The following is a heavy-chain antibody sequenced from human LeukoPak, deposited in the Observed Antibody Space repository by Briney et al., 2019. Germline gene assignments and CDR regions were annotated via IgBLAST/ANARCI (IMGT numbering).Heavy chain of an antibody. CDR2: IIPIFGTA. CDR3: ASHYYDSSGYGDLDY. V-gene: IGHV1-69*05. CDR1: GYTFTSYY. Sequence: ASVKVSCKASGYTFTSYYMHWVRQAPGQGLEWMGRIIPIFGTANYAQKFQGRVTITTDESTSTAYMELSSLRSEDTAVYYCASHYYDSSGYGDLDYWGQGTLVTVSS. D-gene: IGHD3-22*01. J-gene: IGHJ4*02.